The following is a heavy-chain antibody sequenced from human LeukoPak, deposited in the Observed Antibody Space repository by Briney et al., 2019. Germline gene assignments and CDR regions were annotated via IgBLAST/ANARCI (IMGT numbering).Heavy chain of an antibody. CDR1: GYTFTSYT. CDR3: ARDLTIFGVVSEEASFYFDY. CDR2: ISTYNANT. Sequence: ASVKVSCKASGYTFTSYTITWVRQAPGQGLEWMGWISTYNANTHYAQKFQGRVTMTTDTSTSTAYMELSRLRSDDTAVYYCARDLTIFGVVSEEASFYFDYWGQGTLVTVSS. J-gene: IGHJ4*02. D-gene: IGHD3-3*01. V-gene: IGHV1-18*01.